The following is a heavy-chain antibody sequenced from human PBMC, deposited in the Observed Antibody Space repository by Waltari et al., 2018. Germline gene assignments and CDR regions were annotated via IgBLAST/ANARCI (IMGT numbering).Heavy chain of an antibody. J-gene: IGHJ4*02. CDR3: ATGGYSYGRGFDY. CDR1: GFTFSSYW. CDR2: IKQDGSEK. V-gene: IGHV3-7*01. D-gene: IGHD5-18*01. Sequence: EVQLVESGGGLVQPGGSLRLACAAPGFTFSSYWMSGVRQAPGKGLEWVANIKQDGSEKYYVDSVKGRFTISRDNAKNSLYLQMNSLRAEDTAVYYCATGGYSYGRGFDYWGQGTLVTVSS.